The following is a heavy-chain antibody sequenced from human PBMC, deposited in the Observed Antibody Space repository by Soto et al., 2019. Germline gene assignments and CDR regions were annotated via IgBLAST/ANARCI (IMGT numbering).Heavy chain of an antibody. D-gene: IGHD3-16*01. Sequence: EVQLVESGGGLVQPGGSLRLSCAASGFTFSSSWLTWVRQAPGKGLEWMANINEDGSEKYYVDSVKGRFTISRDNARNSLYLQMNSLGVDDTAVYYCARHRNLGGGWGQGTLVTVSS. J-gene: IGHJ4*02. CDR2: INEDGSEK. CDR3: ARHRNLGGG. CDR1: GFTFSSSW. V-gene: IGHV3-7*03.